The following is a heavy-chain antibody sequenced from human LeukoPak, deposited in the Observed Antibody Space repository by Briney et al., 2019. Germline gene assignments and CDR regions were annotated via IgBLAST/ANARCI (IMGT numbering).Heavy chain of an antibody. J-gene: IGHJ3*02. CDR2: INPNSGGT. V-gene: IGHV1-2*02. CDR1: GYTFTSYY. D-gene: IGHD6-6*01. CDR3: AREGSSSLGAFDI. Sequence: ASVKVSCKASGYTFTSYYMHWVRQAPGQGLEWMGWINPNSGGTNYAQKFQGRVTMTRDTSISTAYMELSRLRSDDTAVYYCAREGSSSLGAFDIWGQGTMVTVSS.